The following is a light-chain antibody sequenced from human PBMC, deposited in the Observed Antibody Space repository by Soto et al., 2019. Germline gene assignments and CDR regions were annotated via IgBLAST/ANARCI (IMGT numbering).Light chain of an antibody. CDR3: QAWDSSTRVV. J-gene: IGLJ2*01. CDR2: QDS. CDR1: KLGDKY. Sequence: SYELTQPPSVFVSPGQTASITCSGDKLGDKYACWYQQKPGQSPVLVIYQDSKRPSGIPERFSGSNSGNTATLTISGTQAMDEADYYCQAWDSSTRVVFGGGTKVTVL. V-gene: IGLV3-1*01.